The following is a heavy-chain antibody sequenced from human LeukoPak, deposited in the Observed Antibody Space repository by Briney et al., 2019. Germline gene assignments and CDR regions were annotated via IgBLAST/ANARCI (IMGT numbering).Heavy chain of an antibody. CDR1: GFTFSSYS. J-gene: IGHJ4*02. Sequence: GGSLRLSCAASGFTFSSYSMNWVRQAPGKGLKWVSYISSSSSTIYYADSVKGRFTISRDNAKNSLYLQMNSLRAEDTAVYYCARKLESRRDGYKGWGQGTLVTVSS. D-gene: IGHD5-24*01. CDR2: ISSSSSTI. CDR3: ARKLESRRDGYKG. V-gene: IGHV3-48*01.